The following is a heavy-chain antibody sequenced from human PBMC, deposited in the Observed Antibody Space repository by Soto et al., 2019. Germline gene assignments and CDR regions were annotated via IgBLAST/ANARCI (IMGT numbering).Heavy chain of an antibody. CDR1: GGSFSGYY. CDR2: INHSGST. Sequence: QVQLQQWGAGLLKPSETLSLTCAVYGGSFSGYYWSWIRQPPGKGLEWIGEINHSGSTNYNPSLKSRVTISVDTSKNQFSLKLSSVTAADTAVYYCARGPIWYYYDSSGYYYWGQGTLVTVSS. D-gene: IGHD3-22*01. J-gene: IGHJ4*02. CDR3: ARGPIWYYYDSSGYYY. V-gene: IGHV4-34*01.